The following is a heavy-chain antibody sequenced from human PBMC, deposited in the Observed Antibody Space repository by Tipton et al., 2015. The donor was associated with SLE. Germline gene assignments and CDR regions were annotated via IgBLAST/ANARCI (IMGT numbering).Heavy chain of an antibody. J-gene: IGHJ2*01. CDR3: ARHEAAPGTAGWFFDL. CDR2: INENGRA. Sequence: LSLTCAVYGGSLSDYYWSWIRQPPGKGLEWIGEINENGRATYNPSLKSRVTISVGTSRNQLSLNLRSATAADTAVYYCARHEAAPGTAGWFFDLWGRGTLVTVSS. V-gene: IGHV4-34*01. CDR1: GGSLSDYY. D-gene: IGHD6-13*01.